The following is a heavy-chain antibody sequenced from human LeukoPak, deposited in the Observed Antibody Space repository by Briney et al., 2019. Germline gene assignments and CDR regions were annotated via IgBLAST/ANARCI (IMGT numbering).Heavy chain of an antibody. CDR2: IYYSGST. V-gene: IGHV4-31*03. D-gene: IGHD3-10*01. CDR1: GDSINSAAYY. J-gene: IGHJ5*02. Sequence: PSETLSLTCTVSGDSINSAAYYWSWIRQHPGKGLEWIGYIYYSGSTSYNPSLQSRVTISIDTSKNQFSLKLSSVTAADTAVYYCARGRSGGDWFDPWGQGTLVTVSS. CDR3: ARGRSGGDWFDP.